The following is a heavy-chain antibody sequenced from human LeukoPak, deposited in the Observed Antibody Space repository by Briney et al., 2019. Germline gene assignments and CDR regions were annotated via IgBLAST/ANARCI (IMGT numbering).Heavy chain of an antibody. J-gene: IGHJ4*02. CDR1: GGSISSYY. D-gene: IGHD3-22*01. CDR3: AREGKYYYDSSGYYPRGYFDY. CDR2: IYYSGST. Sequence: PSETLSLTCTVSGGSISSYYWSWIRQPPGKGLEWIGYIYYSGSTNYNPSFKSRVTISVDTSKNQFSLKLSSVTAADTAVYYCAREGKYYYDSSGYYPRGYFDYWGQGTLVTVSS. V-gene: IGHV4-59*01.